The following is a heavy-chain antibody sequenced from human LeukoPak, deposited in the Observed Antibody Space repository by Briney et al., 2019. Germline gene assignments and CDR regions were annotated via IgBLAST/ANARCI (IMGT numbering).Heavy chain of an antibody. V-gene: IGHV1-69*04. D-gene: IGHD3-22*01. CDR1: GGTFSSYA. J-gene: IGHJ4*02. Sequence: SVKVSCKASGGTFSSYAISWVRQAPGQGLEWMGRIIPILGIANYAQKFQGRVTITADKSTSTAYMELSSLRSEDTTVYYCARDPGFGYDSSGYVYFDYWGQGTLVTVSS. CDR3: ARDPGFGYDSSGYVYFDY. CDR2: IIPILGIA.